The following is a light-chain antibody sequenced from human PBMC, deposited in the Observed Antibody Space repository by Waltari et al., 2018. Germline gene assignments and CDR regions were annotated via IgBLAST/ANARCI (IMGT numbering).Light chain of an antibody. J-gene: IGLJ3*02. CDR1: SIGRQT. CDR2: DDS. V-gene: IGLV3-21*03. CDR3: QVWDTNIDQGV. Sequence: SYVLTQPPSLSVAPGRTARLTCGGDSIGRQTVHWYQQKPGQAPLLVVDDDSGRPSGIPERFSGSNSGNTAALTISRVETGDEADYYCQVWDTNIDQGVFGGGTRLTVL.